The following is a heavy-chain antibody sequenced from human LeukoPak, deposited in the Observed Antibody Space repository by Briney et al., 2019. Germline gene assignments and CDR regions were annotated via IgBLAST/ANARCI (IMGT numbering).Heavy chain of an antibody. V-gene: IGHV4-34*01. CDR1: GGSFSGYY. D-gene: IGHD3-3*01. CDR3: ARDRSVQLLEWLSYFDY. Sequence: PSETLSLTCAVYGGSFSGYYWGWIRQPPGKGLEWIGSIYYSGSTYYNPSLKSRVTISVDTSKNQFSLKLSSVTAADTAVYYCARDRSVQLLEWLSYFDYWGQGTLVTVSS. J-gene: IGHJ4*02. CDR2: IYYSGST.